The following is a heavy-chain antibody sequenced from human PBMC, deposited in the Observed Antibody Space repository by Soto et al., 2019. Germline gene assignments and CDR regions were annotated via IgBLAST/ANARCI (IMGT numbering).Heavy chain of an antibody. CDR3: ARREIRSPYYYYYYGMDV. J-gene: IGHJ6*02. CDR1: GFTFSSYS. D-gene: IGHD3-3*01. V-gene: IGHV3-48*04. Sequence: GGSLRLSCAASGFTFSSYSMNWVRQAPGKGLEWVSYISSSSSTIYYADSVKGRFTISRDNAKNSLYLQMNSLRAEDTAVYYCARREIRSPYYYYYYGMDVWGQGTTVTVSS. CDR2: ISSSSSTI.